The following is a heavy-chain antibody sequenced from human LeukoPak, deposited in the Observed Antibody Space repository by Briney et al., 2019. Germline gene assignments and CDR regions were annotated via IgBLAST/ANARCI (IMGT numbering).Heavy chain of an antibody. D-gene: IGHD6-13*01. CDR1: EYTFTGYY. CDR2: IIPIFGTA. J-gene: IGHJ6*03. Sequence: SVKVSCKASEYTFTGYYMHWVRQAPGQGLEWMGGIIPIFGTANYAQKFQGRVTITADESTSTAYMELSSLRSEDTAVYYCARGLQAGSSWYGDYYYYMDVWGKGTTVTISS. CDR3: ARGLQAGSSWYGDYYYYMDV. V-gene: IGHV1-69*13.